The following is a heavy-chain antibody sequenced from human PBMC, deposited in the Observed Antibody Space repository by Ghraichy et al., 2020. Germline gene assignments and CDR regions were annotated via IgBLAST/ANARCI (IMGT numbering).Heavy chain of an antibody. J-gene: IGHJ6*03. V-gene: IGHV4-59*01. Sequence: SETLSLTCTVSGGSISDYYWSWIRQPPGKGLEWIGYIYYTGSTDYNPSLNSRVTISVDTSKTQYSLKVTSVTAADTAVYYCARGYNWYMDVWGKGTTVTVSS. CDR1: GGSISDYY. CDR2: IYYTGST. CDR3: ARGYNWYMDV.